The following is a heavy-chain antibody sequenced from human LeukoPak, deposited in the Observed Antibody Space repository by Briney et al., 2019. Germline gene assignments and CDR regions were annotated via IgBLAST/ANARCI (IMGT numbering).Heavy chain of an antibody. V-gene: IGHV3-23*01. Sequence: GGSLKLSCAASGFNFSSYAMSWVRQAPGKGLEWVSGVSACGGSTHHADSVKGRFTVSRDNSKNTLYLQMNSLKVDDTAIYYCVKDRSMFDPWGQGTLVTVAS. J-gene: IGHJ5*02. D-gene: IGHD6-6*01. CDR3: VKDRSMFDP. CDR2: VSACGGST. CDR1: GFNFSSYA.